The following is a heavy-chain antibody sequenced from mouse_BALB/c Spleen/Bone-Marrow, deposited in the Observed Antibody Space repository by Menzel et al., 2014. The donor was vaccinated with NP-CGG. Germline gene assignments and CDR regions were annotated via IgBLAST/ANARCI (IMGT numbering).Heavy chain of an antibody. D-gene: IGHD2-2*01. J-gene: IGHJ3*01. CDR3: ARGYDGFAY. CDR2: IDPANGNT. CDR1: GFNIKDTY. V-gene: IGHV14-3*02. Sequence: EVQLQQSGAELVKPGASVKLSCSASGFNIKDTYMHWVKQRPEQGLEWIGRIDPANGNTKYDPKFQDKATITADTSSNTAYLQLSSLTSEDTAVYYCARGYDGFAYWGQGTLVTVSA.